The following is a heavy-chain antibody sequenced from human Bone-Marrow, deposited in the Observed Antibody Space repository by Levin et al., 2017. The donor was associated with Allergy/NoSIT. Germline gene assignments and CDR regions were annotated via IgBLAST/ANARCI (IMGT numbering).Heavy chain of an antibody. V-gene: IGHV1-2*06. CDR1: GYTFTGYY. J-gene: IGHJ4*02. D-gene: IGHD1-26*01. Sequence: ASVKVSCKASGYTFTGYYMHWVRQAPGQGLEWMGRINPNSGGTNYAQKFQGRVTMTRDTSNSTAYMELSRLRSDDTAVYYCARGLLPLHQGAGNDYWGQGTLVTVSS. CDR3: ARGLLPLHQGAGNDY. CDR2: INPNSGGT.